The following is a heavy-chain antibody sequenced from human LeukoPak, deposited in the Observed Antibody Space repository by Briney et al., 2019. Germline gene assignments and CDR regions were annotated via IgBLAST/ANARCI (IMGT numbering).Heavy chain of an antibody. CDR2: ISWNSGSI. V-gene: IGHV3-9*01. J-gene: IGHJ2*01. Sequence: GRSLRLSCAASGFTFDDYAMHWVRQAPGKGLEWVSGISWNSGSIGYADSVKGRFTISRDNAKNSLYLQMNSLRAEDTALYYCAKGAVAGTGRGWYFDLWGRGTLVTVSS. CDR1: GFTFDDYA. CDR3: AKGAVAGTGRGWYFDL. D-gene: IGHD6-19*01.